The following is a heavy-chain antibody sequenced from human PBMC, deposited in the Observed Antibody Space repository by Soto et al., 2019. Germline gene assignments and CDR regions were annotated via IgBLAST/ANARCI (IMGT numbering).Heavy chain of an antibody. D-gene: IGHD1-26*01. Sequence: GGSLRLSCAASGFTFSSYGMHWVRQAPGKGLEWVAVISYDGSYKYCGDAVKGRFTISRDTSKNAVYLEMNSLRPEDTAVYYCAKGLLAIVGTTLPRDAFNIWGQGTMVTVSS. CDR3: AKGLLAIVGTTLPRDAFNI. J-gene: IGHJ3*02. V-gene: IGHV3-30*18. CDR1: GFTFSSYG. CDR2: ISYDGSYK.